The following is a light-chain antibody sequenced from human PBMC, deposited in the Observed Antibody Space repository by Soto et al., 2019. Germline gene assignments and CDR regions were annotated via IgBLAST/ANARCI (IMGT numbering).Light chain of an antibody. J-gene: IGKJ5*01. Sequence: DIVLTQSRLSLPVTPGEPASISCRSNQSLRQSNGNNHVDWYLQRPGQSPQLLLYLASSRASGVSDRFSGSGSGKEFSLEISRVEAEDVEVYYCLQAAKSPLTFGQGTRLEIK. CDR1: QSLRQSNGNNH. CDR2: LAS. V-gene: IGKV2-28*01. CDR3: LQAAKSPLT.